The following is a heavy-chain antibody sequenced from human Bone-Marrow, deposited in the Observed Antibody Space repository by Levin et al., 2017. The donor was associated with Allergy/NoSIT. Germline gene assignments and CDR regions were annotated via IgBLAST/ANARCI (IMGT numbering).Heavy chain of an antibody. D-gene: IGHD3-16*01. Sequence: SVKVSCKASGYTFTGHYIHWVRQAPGQGLQWMGWSNPRSGESQYAQNFEDRVTLTWDTSISTAYMEVNRLRSDDTAVYYCARGDSFANAYYDYWGQGSLVTVSS. CDR1: GYTFTGHY. CDR3: ARGDSFANAYYDY. V-gene: IGHV1-2*02. CDR2: SNPRSGES. J-gene: IGHJ4*02.